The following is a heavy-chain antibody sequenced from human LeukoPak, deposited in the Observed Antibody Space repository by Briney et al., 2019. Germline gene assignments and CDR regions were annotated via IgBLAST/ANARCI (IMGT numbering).Heavy chain of an antibody. CDR1: GCSISTYY. J-gene: IGHJ6*02. Sequence: PSETLSLTCTVSGCSISTYYWSWIRQPAGKGLEWIGRMYTSGTTKYNPSLKSRVTMSVDTSNNQFSLKVSSVTAADTAVYYCARDQGSYYGVDVWGQGTRSPSL. V-gene: IGHV4-4*07. CDR2: MYTSGTT. CDR3: ARDQGSYYGVDV.